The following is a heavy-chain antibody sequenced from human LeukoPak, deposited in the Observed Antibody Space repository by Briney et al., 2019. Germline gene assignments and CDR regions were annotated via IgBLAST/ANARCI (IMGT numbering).Heavy chain of an antibody. CDR2: ISSSSSYI. J-gene: IGHJ4*02. CDR3: ARDFTRNGIAAAFNY. V-gene: IGHV3-21*01. CDR1: GFTFSSYS. D-gene: IGHD6-13*01. Sequence: PGGSLRLSCAASGFTFSSYSMNWVRQAPGKGLEWVSSISSSSSYIYYADSVKGRFTISGDNAKNSLYLQMNSLRAEDTAVYYCARDFTRNGIAAAFNYWGQGALVTVSS.